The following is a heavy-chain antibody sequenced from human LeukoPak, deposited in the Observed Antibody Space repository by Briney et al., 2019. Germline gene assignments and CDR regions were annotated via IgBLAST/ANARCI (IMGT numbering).Heavy chain of an antibody. D-gene: IGHD1-14*01. CDR3: AREPFNHYYYGMDV. V-gene: IGHV4-31*03. CDR2: IYYSGST. J-gene: IGHJ6*02. CDR1: GGSITSGGYY. Sequence: PSETLSLTCTVSGGSITSGGYYCSWIRQHPGKGLEWIGYIYYSGSTYYNPSLKSRVNISVDTSKNQFSLKLSSVTAADTAVYYCAREPFNHYYYGMDVWGQGTTVTVSS.